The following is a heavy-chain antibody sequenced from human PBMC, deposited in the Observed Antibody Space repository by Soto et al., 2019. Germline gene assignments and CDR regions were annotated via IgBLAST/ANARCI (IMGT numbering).Heavy chain of an antibody. CDR1: GFTFSGYA. D-gene: IGHD1-26*01. CDR2: VTNSGSST. V-gene: IGHV3-23*01. J-gene: IGHJ4*02. CDR3: AKEAHQVGDTRFDC. Sequence: GGSLRLSCAASGFTFSGYAMSWVRQSPGEGLEWVSGVTNSGSSTYYADSVKGRFTISRDNSKNTLFLQMNSLRAEDTAVYYCAKEAHQVGDTRFDCWGQGTLVTVSS.